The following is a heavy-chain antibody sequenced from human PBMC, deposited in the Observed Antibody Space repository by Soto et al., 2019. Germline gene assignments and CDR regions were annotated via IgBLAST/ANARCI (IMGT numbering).Heavy chain of an antibody. CDR3: ARGYNYADY. J-gene: IGHJ4*02. CDR1: GFNFSSFA. D-gene: IGHD5-18*01. CDR2: IWYDGSNE. V-gene: IGHV3-33*08. Sequence: GGSLRLSCAGSGFNFSSFAMTWVRQAPGKGLEWVAVIWYDGSNEYYADSVRGRFTISRDNSKNTLFLQMNSLTAEDTAVYYCARGYNYADYWGQGTQVTVSS.